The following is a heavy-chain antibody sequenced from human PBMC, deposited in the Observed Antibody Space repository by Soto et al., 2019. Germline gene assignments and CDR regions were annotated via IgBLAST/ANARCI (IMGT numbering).Heavy chain of an antibody. J-gene: IGHJ4*02. V-gene: IGHV4-4*02. Sequence: SENLSLPSAVSGGSISSSNWWSWVRQPPGKGLEWIWEIYHSGSTNYNPSPQSRVTISVDKSKNQFSLKLSSVTAADTAVYYCASLGSRARHFDYWGQGTLVSVSS. CDR3: ASLGSRARHFDY. CDR2: IYHSGST. CDR1: GGSISSSNW. D-gene: IGHD7-27*01.